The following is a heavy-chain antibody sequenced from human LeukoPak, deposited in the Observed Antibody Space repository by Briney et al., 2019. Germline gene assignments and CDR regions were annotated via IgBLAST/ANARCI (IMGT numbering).Heavy chain of an antibody. J-gene: IGHJ4*02. Sequence: QTGGSLRLSCAASGFTFTTYAMSWVRQAPGKGLEWVSGISGSGGSTYYADSVKCRFTISRDNSKNTLYLQMNSLRTEDTAVYYCAKVPRGYYYDSSGYYLCYFDYWGQGTLVTVSS. D-gene: IGHD3-22*01. CDR3: AKVPRGYYYDSSGYYLCYFDY. CDR1: GFTFTTYA. V-gene: IGHV3-23*01. CDR2: ISGSGGST.